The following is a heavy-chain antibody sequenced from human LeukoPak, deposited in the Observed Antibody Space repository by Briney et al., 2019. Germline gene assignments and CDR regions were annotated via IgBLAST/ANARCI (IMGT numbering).Heavy chain of an antibody. CDR1: GGTFSSYA. D-gene: IGHD2-2*02. Sequence: SVKVSCKASGGTFSSYAISWVRQAPGQGLEWMGRIIPIFGTAIYAQKFQGRVTITADESTSTAYMELSSLRSEDTAVYYCARYGVGPAAILGWFDPWGQGTLVTVSS. J-gene: IGHJ5*02. V-gene: IGHV1-69*15. CDR3: ARYGVGPAAILGWFDP. CDR2: IIPIFGTA.